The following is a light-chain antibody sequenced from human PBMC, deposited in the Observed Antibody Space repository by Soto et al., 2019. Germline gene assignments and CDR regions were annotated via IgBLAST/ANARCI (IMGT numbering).Light chain of an antibody. CDR2: TTS. V-gene: IGKV1-39*01. Sequence: DTQMTQSPSSLSASVGDRFTITCRASRSIRKHLSWYQQKPGKAPKLLIHTTSSLQSGVPSRFSGSASGTDFTLTISDLQPEDFATYYCQQSDDTPPYTFGQGTKVDI. CDR1: RSIRKH. J-gene: IGKJ2*01. CDR3: QQSDDTPPYT.